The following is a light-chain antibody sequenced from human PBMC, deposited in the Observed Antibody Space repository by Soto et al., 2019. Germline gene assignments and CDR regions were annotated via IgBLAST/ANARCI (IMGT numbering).Light chain of an antibody. V-gene: IGKV3-15*01. CDR2: DTS. Sequence: EVVLTQSPATLSVSPGEGVTLSCRASQGIGDTLAWYQHKPGQTPRLLIYDTSARATGVPARFSGSGSGTDFTLTISRLESEDFAVYYCQQYGSSPLTFGGGTKVDIK. J-gene: IGKJ4*01. CDR3: QQYGSSPLT. CDR1: QGIGDT.